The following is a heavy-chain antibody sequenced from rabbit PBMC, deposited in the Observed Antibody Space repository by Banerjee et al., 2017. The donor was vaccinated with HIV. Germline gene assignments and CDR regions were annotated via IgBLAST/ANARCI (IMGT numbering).Heavy chain of an antibody. J-gene: IGHJ4*01. CDR1: GFSFSSGYD. Sequence: QSLEESGGDLVKPGASLTLTCTASGFSFSSGYDMCWVRQAPGKGLEWIACIYAGSSDNTYYASWAKGRFTISLDNAQNTVFLQMTSLTAADTATYFCTRAAGYGGYGYSTGFTLWGQGTLVTVS. CDR2: IYAGSSDNT. CDR3: TRAAGYGGYGYSTGFTL. D-gene: IGHD6-1*01. V-gene: IGHV1S40*01.